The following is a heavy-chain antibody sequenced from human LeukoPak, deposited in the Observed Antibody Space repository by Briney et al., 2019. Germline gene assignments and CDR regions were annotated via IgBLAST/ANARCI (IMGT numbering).Heavy chain of an antibody. CDR1: GGSISSGSYY. Sequence: SETLTLTCTVSGGSISSGSYYWGWIRQPPGKGLEWIASMYYSGTTFYSPSLKSRVTISVDTSKNQLSLKLGSVTAADTAVYYCARHPPRDGSAFDYWGQGTLVTVSS. CDR2: MYYSGTT. V-gene: IGHV4-39*01. J-gene: IGHJ4*02. CDR3: ARHPPRDGSAFDY.